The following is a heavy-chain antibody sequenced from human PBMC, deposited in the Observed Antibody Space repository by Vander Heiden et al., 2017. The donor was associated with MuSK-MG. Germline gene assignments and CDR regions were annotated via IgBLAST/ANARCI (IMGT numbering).Heavy chain of an antibody. Sequence: EVQLLESGGGLVQPGGSLRLSCAASGFTFSRYAMSWVRQAPGKGLVWVSVSSGRGDKTYYADSVKGRVTISRDNYKKKIFLQMHSLRAEDTALYYCEKDSWLQVEYWGPGTLLTVSS. J-gene: IGHJ4*02. CDR3: EKDSWLQVEY. CDR1: GFTFSRYA. V-gene: IGHV3-23*01. D-gene: IGHD5-12*01. CDR2: SSGRGDKT.